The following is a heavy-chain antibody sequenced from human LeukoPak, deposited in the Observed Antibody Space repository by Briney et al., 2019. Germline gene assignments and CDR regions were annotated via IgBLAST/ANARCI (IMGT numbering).Heavy chain of an antibody. V-gene: IGHV3-74*01. CDR2: INSDGINT. J-gene: IGHJ4*02. D-gene: IGHD3-22*01. CDR3: AKDMDDSSGFDY. Sequence: GGSLRLSCAASGFTLSNYWMHWVRQAPGKGLVWVSRINSDGINTSYADSVKGRFTISRDNAKNTLNLQMNSLRAEDTAVYYCAKDMDDSSGFDYWGQGTLVTVSS. CDR1: GFTLSNYW.